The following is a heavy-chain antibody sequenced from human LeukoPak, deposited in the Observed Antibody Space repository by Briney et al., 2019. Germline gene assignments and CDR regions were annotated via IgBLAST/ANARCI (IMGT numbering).Heavy chain of an antibody. V-gene: IGHV3-30*02. CDR2: IPYDGSKE. CDR1: GFAYRSYG. J-gene: IGHJ4*02. CDR3: AKDSLRTVPKASFDS. Sequence: GGSLRLSCAASGFAYRSYGMHWVRQAPGKGLEWVAFIPYDGSKEYYADSVKGRFTISRDNSKNTLFLQMNSLRAEDRAVYYCAKDSLRTVPKASFDSWGQGTLVTVSS. D-gene: IGHD2-2*01.